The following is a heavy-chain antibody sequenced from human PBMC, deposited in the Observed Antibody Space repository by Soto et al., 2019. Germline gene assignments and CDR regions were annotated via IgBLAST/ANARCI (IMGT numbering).Heavy chain of an antibody. CDR1: GYTFTGYY. Sequence: ASVKVSCKASGYTFTGYYMHWVRQAPGQGLEWMGWINPNSGGTNYAQKFQGRVTMTRDTSISTAYMELSRLRSDDTAVYYCARLNYYDSSGYYYFDYWGQGTLVTVSS. J-gene: IGHJ4*02. V-gene: IGHV1-2*02. D-gene: IGHD3-22*01. CDR3: ARLNYYDSSGYYYFDY. CDR2: INPNSGGT.